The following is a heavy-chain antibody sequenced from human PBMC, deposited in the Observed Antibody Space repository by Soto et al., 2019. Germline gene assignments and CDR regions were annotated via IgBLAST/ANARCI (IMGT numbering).Heavy chain of an antibody. CDR3: ARGTPFRTSGYCYDYFDP. V-gene: IGHV4-34*01. D-gene: IGHD3-22*01. CDR1: GGSFSGYY. Sequence: PSETLSLTCAVYGGSFSGYYWTWIRQPAGRGLEWIGEINHSGTTKYNPSLKSRVTISVDTSKNQFSLKLNSVSAADTAVYYCARGTPFRTSGYCYDYFDPWGQGPMVTVSS. J-gene: IGHJ5*02. CDR2: INHSGTT.